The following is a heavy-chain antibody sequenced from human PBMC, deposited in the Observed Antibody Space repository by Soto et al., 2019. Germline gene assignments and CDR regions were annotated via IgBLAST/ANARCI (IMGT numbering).Heavy chain of an antibody. D-gene: IGHD6-13*01. CDR3: AKDLILYSSCSPNYFDY. J-gene: IGHJ4*02. V-gene: IGHV3-23*01. Sequence: GGSLRLSCAASGFAFSRYAMSWVRQAPGKGLEGVSVISGICGSTYCADSLKGRFTGSRDNSKNTLYLQMNSLRAEDTAVYYCAKDLILYSSCSPNYFDYWGQGTLVTVSS. CDR1: GFAFSRYA. CDR2: ISGICGST.